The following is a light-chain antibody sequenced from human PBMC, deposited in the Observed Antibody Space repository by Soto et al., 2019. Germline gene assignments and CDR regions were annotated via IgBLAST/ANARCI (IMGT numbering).Light chain of an antibody. Sequence: QSVLTQPPSASGTPGQRVAISCSGSSSNIGSNTVNWYQQLPGMAPTLLIYSNNQRPSGVPDRFSGSKSGTSASLSVNGLKSEDEADYYCAAWDDSLNGPLFGGGTKVTVL. CDR1: SSNIGSNT. CDR2: SNN. CDR3: AAWDDSLNGPL. J-gene: IGLJ3*02. V-gene: IGLV1-44*01.